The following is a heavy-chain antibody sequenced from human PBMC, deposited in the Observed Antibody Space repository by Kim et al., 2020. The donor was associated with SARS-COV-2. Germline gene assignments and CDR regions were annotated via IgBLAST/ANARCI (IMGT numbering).Heavy chain of an antibody. D-gene: IGHD1-26*01. CDR2: T. V-gene: IGHV1-2*02. CDR3: ARDTKVGATNY. Sequence: TNYAQKLQGRVTMPRETSISTAYMELSRLRTDDTAVYYCARDTKVGATNYWGQGTLVTVSS. J-gene: IGHJ4*02.